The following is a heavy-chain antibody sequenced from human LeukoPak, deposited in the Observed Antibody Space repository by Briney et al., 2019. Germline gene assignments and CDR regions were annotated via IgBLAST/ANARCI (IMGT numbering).Heavy chain of an antibody. V-gene: IGHV1-2*02. J-gene: IGHJ3*02. CDR1: GYTFTGYY. Sequence: GASVKVSCKASGYTFTGYYMHWVRQAPGRGLEWMGWINPNSGGTNYAQKFQGRVTMTRDTSISTAYMELSRLRSDDTAVYYCARDKSGSYYGHDAFDIWGQGTMVTVSS. D-gene: IGHD1-26*01. CDR2: INPNSGGT. CDR3: ARDKSGSYYGHDAFDI.